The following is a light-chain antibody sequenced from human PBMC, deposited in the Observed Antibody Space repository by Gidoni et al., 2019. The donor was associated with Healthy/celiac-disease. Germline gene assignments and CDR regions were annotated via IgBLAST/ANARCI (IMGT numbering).Light chain of an antibody. J-gene: IGKJ4*01. CDR3: QQSYSTPLT. Sequence: DIQITQSPSSLSASVGDRVTITCRARQSISSYLNWYQQKPGKAPKLLIDAASSLQSGVPSRFSGSGSGTDFTLTISSLQPEDVATYYCQQSYSTPLTFGGGTKVEIK. CDR2: AAS. V-gene: IGKV1-39*01. CDR1: QSISSY.